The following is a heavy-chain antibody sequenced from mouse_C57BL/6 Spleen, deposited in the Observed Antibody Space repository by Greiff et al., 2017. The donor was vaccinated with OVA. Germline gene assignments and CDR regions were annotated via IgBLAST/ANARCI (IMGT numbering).Heavy chain of an antibody. CDR2: ISDGGSYT. CDR1: GFTFSSYA. J-gene: IGHJ3*01. D-gene: IGHD1-1*01. CDR3: ARDQGYYGSSYGFAY. Sequence: EVKLMESGGGLVKPGGSLKLSCAASGFTFSSYAMSWVRQTPEKRLEWVATISDGGSYTYYPDNVKGRFTISRDNAKNNLYLQMSHLKSEDTAMYYCARDQGYYGSSYGFAYWGQGTLVTVSA. V-gene: IGHV5-4*01.